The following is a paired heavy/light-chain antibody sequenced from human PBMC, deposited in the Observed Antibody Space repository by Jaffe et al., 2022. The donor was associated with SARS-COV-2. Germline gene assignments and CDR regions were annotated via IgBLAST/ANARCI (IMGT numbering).Light chain of an antibody. Sequence: QSVLTQPPSVSGAPGQRVTISCTGSSSNIGAGYDVHWYQQLPGTAPKLLIYGNSSRPSGVPDRFSGSKSGTSASLAISGLQAEDEADYYCQSYDNSLSHVVFGGGTQLTVL. CDR1: SSNIGAGYD. CDR3: QSYDNSLSHVV. V-gene: IGLV1-40*01. CDR2: GNS. J-gene: IGLJ7*01.
Heavy chain of an antibody. Sequence: QMQLVQSGAEVKKTGSSVKVSCKASGYTFTYRYLHWVRQAPAALEWMGWITPFNGNTNYAQKFQDRVTITRDRSMSTAYMELSSLRSEDTAMYYCAGEGYCSGGSCSISGWFDPWGQGTLVTVSS. J-gene: IGHJ5*02. D-gene: IGHD2-15*01. CDR3: AGEGYCSGGSCSISGWFDP. CDR2: ITPFNGNT. V-gene: IGHV1-45*02. CDR1: GYTFTYRY.